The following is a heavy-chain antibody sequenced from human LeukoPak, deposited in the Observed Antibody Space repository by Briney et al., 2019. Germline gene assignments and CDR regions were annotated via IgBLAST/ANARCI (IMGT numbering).Heavy chain of an antibody. CDR1: GFTFNTNA. V-gene: IGHV3-23*01. J-gene: IGHJ4*02. CDR3: AKCGSSGCHLIDY. CDR2: ISGRTGGT. Sequence: GGSLRLSCAASGFTFNTNAMSWVRQAPGKGLEWVSAISGRTGGTYYADSVKGRFTISRDNSKSTLYLQMDSLRGEDTAVYYCAKCGSSGCHLIDYWGQGTLVTVSS. D-gene: IGHD6-19*01.